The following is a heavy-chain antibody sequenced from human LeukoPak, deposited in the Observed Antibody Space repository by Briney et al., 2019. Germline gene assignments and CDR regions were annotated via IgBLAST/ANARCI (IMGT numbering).Heavy chain of an antibody. CDR1: GFTLHDYN. CDR3: VRDRERGGNGPIRH. J-gene: IGHJ1*01. Sequence: GGSLRLSCAASGFTLHDYNMHWVRQAPGKGLEWVSHIKWDDGSTYYADSVKGRFTISRDNCKNSLYLQMNSLRTEDTALYYCVRDRERGGNGPIRHWGQGTLVTVSS. V-gene: IGHV3-43*01. CDR2: IKWDDGST. D-gene: IGHD4-23*01.